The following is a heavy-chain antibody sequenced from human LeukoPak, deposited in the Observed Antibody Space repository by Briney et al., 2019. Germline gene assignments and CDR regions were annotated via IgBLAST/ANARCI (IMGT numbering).Heavy chain of an antibody. V-gene: IGHV5-51*01. CDR1: GYSFTNYW. D-gene: IGHD6-13*01. Sequence: GESLKISCQASGYSFTNYWIAWLRHMPGKGLEWMGTIETVDSHTTYSPSFQGQVTISVDKSIRTAYLQWSSLKASDTAMYYCARSIAAAGNTFDYWGQGTLVTVSS. CDR2: IETVDSHT. CDR3: ARSIAAAGNTFDY. J-gene: IGHJ4*02.